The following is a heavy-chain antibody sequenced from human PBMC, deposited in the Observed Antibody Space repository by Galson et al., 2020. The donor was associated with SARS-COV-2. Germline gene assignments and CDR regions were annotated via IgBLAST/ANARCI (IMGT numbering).Heavy chain of an antibody. CDR2: VSWNGASI. Sequence: GGSLRLSCVASGFSFENYAMHWVRQAPGKGLEWVSGVSWNGASIRYADSVKGRFTIYRDNANNALSLQMTRLRTEDTASYFCAKDNLMAPSSCAYGIDVAGQRTTLTVSS. CDR1: GFSFENYA. D-gene: IGHD3-9*01. J-gene: IGHJ6*02. V-gene: IGHV3-9*01. CDR3: AKDNLMAPSSCAYGIDV.